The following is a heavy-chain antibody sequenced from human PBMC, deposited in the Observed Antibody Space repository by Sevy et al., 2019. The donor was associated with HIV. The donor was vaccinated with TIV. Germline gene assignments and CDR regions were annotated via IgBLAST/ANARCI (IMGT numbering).Heavy chain of an antibody. CDR3: ARETAADAFDV. D-gene: IGHD6-13*01. J-gene: IGHJ3*01. Sequence: QTGGSLRLSCAATAFTFSSYDMHWVRQVAGKGLEWVSSIGLSGDTYFAGSVKGRFTISRDNVKNYLYLQMSSLRAGDTAVYYCARETAADAFDVWGQRTFVTVSS. CDR2: IGLSGDT. V-gene: IGHV3-13*01. CDR1: AFTFSSYD.